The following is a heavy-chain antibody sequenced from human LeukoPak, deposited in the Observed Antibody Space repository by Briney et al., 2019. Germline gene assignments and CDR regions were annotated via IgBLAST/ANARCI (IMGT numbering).Heavy chain of an antibody. J-gene: IGHJ4*02. Sequence: GGSLRLSCAASGFAFSTYNINWVRQAPGKGLEWVSVIYSGGSTYYADSVKGRFTISRDNSKNTLYLQMNSLRAEDTAVYYCARDSSVTLSFDYWGQGTLVTVSS. D-gene: IGHD3-9*01. CDR1: GFAFSTYN. CDR3: ARDSSVTLSFDY. CDR2: IYSGGST. V-gene: IGHV3-66*01.